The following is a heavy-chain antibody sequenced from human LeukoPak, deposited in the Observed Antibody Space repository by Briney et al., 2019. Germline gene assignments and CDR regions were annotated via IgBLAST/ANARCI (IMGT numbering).Heavy chain of an antibody. CDR1: GESISTYY. Sequence: PSETLSLTCTVSGESISTYYWSWIRQPPGKGLEWIGYIYYRVTSDYNPSLKSRVTMSVDMSTRQISLKLSSVTAADTAVYYCARQYYGSGSYYSSSFWFGPWGQGTLVTVSS. J-gene: IGHJ5*02. CDR3: ARQYYGSGSYYSSSFWFGP. D-gene: IGHD3-10*01. V-gene: IGHV4-59*08. CDR2: IYYRVTS.